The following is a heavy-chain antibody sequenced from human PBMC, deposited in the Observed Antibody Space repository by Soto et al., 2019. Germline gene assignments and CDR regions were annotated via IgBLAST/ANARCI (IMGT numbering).Heavy chain of an antibody. CDR3: ASWYSSSPIDY. Sequence: SETLSLTCSVSGGSISNNNYYWGWIRQPPGKGLEWIGTIHYTGTTYNNPSLKRRVTISVDTSKNQFSLKLSSVTAADTAVYYCASWYSSSPIDYWGQGTLVTVSS. J-gene: IGHJ4*02. CDR1: GGSISNNNYY. CDR2: IHYTGTT. D-gene: IGHD6-6*01. V-gene: IGHV4-39*01.